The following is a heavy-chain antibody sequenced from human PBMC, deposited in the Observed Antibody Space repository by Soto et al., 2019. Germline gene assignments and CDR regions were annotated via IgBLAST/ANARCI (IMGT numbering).Heavy chain of an antibody. D-gene: IGHD6-13*01. V-gene: IGHV4-39*07. CDR2: IYYSGTT. CDR3: ARVFSSSWFYYFDS. CDR1: GDSITSNSYF. J-gene: IGHJ4*02. Sequence: SETLSLTCTVSGDSITSNSYFWAWIRQPPGKGLEWIGSIYYSGTTYYNPSLKSRVTISVDRSKNQFSLKLSSVTAADTAVYFCARVFSSSWFYYFDSWGQGTLVTVSS.